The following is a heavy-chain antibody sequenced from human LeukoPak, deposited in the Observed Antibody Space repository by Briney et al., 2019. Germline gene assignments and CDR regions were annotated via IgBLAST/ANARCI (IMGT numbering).Heavy chain of an antibody. D-gene: IGHD2-8*01. Sequence: GGSLRLSCAASGFTFSRYWISWVRQAPGKGLEWVANIKQDGSEKYYVDSVKGRFTISRDNAKNSLYLQMNSLRGEDTAVYYCARVSCTNGVCYGFDYWGKGTLVTVSS. V-gene: IGHV3-7*01. CDR1: GFTFSRYW. J-gene: IGHJ4*02. CDR3: ARVSCTNGVCYGFDY. CDR2: IKQDGSEK.